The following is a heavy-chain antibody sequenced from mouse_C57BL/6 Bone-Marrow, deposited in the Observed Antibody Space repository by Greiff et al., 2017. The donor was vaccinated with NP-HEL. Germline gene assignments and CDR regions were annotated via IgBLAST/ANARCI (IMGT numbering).Heavy chain of an antibody. Sequence: EVKLMESGGGLVKPGGSLKLSCAASGFTFSDYGMHWVRQAPEKGLECVAYISSGSSTIYYADTVTGRFTISRDNAKNTLFLQMTSLRSEDTAMYYCARQTTVVARYFDVWGTGTTVTVSS. J-gene: IGHJ1*03. V-gene: IGHV5-17*01. CDR3: ARQTTVVARYFDV. D-gene: IGHD1-1*01. CDR1: GFTFSDYG. CDR2: ISSGSSTI.